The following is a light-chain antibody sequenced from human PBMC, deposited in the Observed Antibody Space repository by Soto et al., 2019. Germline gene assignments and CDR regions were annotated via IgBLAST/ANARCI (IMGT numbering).Light chain of an antibody. CDR1: QGIDTY. CDR2: ATS. V-gene: IGKV1-8*01. J-gene: IGKJ2*01. CDR3: QQYYAHPPT. Sequence: AIQMTQSPSSFSASVGDRVTITCRASQGIDTYLAWYQQKPGKAPRLLMYATSVLESGVPSRFSGSGSGTDYTLTISSLQSEDFATYYCQQYYAHPPTFGQGTKVDI.